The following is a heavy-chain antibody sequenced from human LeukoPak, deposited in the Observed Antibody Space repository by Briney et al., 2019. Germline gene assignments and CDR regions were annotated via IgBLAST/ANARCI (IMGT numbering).Heavy chain of an antibody. Sequence: GGSLRLSCVASGFSLSSYSMNWVRQAPGKGLEWISFIHSSGGIIFYAESVKGRFTISRDNAKNSLYLQMNSLRAEDTAVYYCARGRDKGYYYDSSGYYYAWFDPWGQGALVTVSS. CDR2: IHSSGGII. CDR3: ARGRDKGYYYDSSGYYYAWFDP. J-gene: IGHJ5*02. V-gene: IGHV3-48*04. CDR1: GFSLSSYS. D-gene: IGHD3-22*01.